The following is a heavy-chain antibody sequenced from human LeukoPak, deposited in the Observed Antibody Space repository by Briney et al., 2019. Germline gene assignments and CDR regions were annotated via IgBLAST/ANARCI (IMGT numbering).Heavy chain of an antibody. J-gene: IGHJ4*02. CDR3: TRDVTAMAYFDY. V-gene: IGHV4-59*01. CDR2: IYYSGST. D-gene: IGHD5-18*01. Sequence: PSETLSLTCTVSGGSISSYYWSWTRQPPGKGLEWIGYIYYSGSTNYNPSLKSRVTISVDTSKNQFSLKLSSVTAADTAVYYCTRDVTAMAYFDYWGQGTLVTVSS. CDR1: GGSISSYY.